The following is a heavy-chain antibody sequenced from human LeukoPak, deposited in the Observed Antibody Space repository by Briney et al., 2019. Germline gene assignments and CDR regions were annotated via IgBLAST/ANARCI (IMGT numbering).Heavy chain of an antibody. CDR3: ARLGSIAAAGTPDY. CDR1: GFTFSDYY. Sequence: GGSLRLSCAASGFTFSDYYISWIRQAPGKGLEWVSYISGTSSYTTYADSVKGRFTISRDNAKNSLYLQMNSLRGEDTAVYYCARLGSIAAAGTPDYWGQGTLVTVSS. V-gene: IGHV3-11*06. D-gene: IGHD6-13*01. CDR2: ISGTSSYT. J-gene: IGHJ4*02.